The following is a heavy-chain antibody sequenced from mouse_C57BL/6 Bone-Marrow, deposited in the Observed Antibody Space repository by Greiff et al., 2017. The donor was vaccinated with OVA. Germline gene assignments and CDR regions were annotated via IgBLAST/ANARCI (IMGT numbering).Heavy chain of an antibody. Sequence: QVQLQQPGAELVKPGASVKLSCKASGYTFTSYWMHWVKQRPGRGLEWIGRFDPNSGGTKYNEKFTSKATLTVDKPSSTVYMQLSSLSSEDSAVYYGAEWPGPGYFDDWGTGTTLTVSS. D-gene: IGHD3-1*01. J-gene: IGHJ1*03. V-gene: IGHV1-72*01. CDR3: AEWPGPGYFDD. CDR1: GYTFTSYW. CDR2: FDPNSGGT.